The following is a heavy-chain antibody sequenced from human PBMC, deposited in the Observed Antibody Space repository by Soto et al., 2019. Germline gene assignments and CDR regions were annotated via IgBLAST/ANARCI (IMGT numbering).Heavy chain of an antibody. CDR3: ARVSRDRGTWFEDWFDP. D-gene: IGHD2-15*01. V-gene: IGHV4-4*08. Sequence: VQLQESGPGLVKPSETLSLTCTVSGGSLSTYYWSWIRQPPGKGLEWIGHIPDSGSANYNPSLRGRLTISVDTSKNQFSLRLSSVTAADTAVYYCARVSRDRGTWFEDWFDPWGQGTLVIVSS. CDR1: GGSLSTYY. CDR2: IPDSGSA. J-gene: IGHJ5*02.